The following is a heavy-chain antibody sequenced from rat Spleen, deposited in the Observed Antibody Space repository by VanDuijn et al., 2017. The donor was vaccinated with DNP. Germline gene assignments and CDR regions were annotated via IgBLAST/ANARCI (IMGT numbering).Heavy chain of an antibody. J-gene: IGHJ2*01. CDR1: GYSITSNY. Sequence: VQLQESGPGLVKPSQSLSLTCSVTGYSITSNYWGWVRKFPGNKLEYIGHISFSGGTNYNPSLKIQISITRDTSKNQFFLHLNSVTTEDTATYYCARWVWYFDYWGQGVMVTVSS. CDR2: ISFSGGT. V-gene: IGHV3-1*01. CDR3: ARWVWYFDY.